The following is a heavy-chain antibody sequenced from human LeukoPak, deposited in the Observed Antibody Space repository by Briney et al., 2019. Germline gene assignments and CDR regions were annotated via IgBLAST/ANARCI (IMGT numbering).Heavy chain of an antibody. Sequence: PGGSLRLSCAASGFTFSSYAMSWVRQAPGKGLEWVSAISGSGGSTYYADSVKGRFTISRDNSKNTLYLQMNGLRAEDTAVYYCAKVAGYSSSWYHFDYWGQGTLVTVSS. CDR1: GFTFSSYA. CDR3: AKVAGYSSSWYHFDY. CDR2: ISGSGGST. J-gene: IGHJ4*02. D-gene: IGHD6-13*01. V-gene: IGHV3-23*01.